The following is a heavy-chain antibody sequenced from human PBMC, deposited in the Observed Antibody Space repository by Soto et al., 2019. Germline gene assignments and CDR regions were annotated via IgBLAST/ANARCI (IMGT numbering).Heavy chain of an antibody. CDR2: ITWNSRVL. Sequence: PGGSLILSCVGTGLNFDDFAMHWVRQAPGKGLEWVSGITWNSRVLAYADSVKGRFTISRDNARNSLYLQMDSLRDEDTALYYCAKGRYDFWSPYYFGSWGQGT. V-gene: IGHV3-9*01. CDR1: GLNFDDFA. J-gene: IGHJ4*02. CDR3: AKGRYDFWSPYYFGS. D-gene: IGHD3-3*01.